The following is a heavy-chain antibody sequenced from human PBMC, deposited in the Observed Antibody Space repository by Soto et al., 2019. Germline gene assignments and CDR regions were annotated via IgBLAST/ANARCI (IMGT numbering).Heavy chain of an antibody. CDR3: ARDRNWFDP. Sequence: SETLSLTCTVSGGSISSYYWSWIRQPPGKGLEWIGYIYYSGSTNYNPSLKSRVTISVDTSKNQFSLKLSSVTAADTAVYYCARDRNWFDPWGQGTLVTVSS. CDR2: IYYSGST. CDR1: GGSISSYY. J-gene: IGHJ5*02. V-gene: IGHV4-59*01.